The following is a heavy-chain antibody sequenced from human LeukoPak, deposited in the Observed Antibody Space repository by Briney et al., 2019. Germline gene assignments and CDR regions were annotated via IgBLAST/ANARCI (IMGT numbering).Heavy chain of an antibody. CDR2: IWYDGSHK. J-gene: IGHJ4*02. CDR1: GFTFSSHD. CDR3: ASGSWYGSGSWGY. V-gene: IGHV3-33*01. Sequence: PGGSLRLSCAASGFTFSSHDMHWVRQGPGKGLEWVSVIWYDGSHKDYADSVKGRFTTSRDNSRNTVYLQMSSLRDEDTAVYYCASGSWYGSGSWGYWGRGTLVTVSS. D-gene: IGHD3-10*01.